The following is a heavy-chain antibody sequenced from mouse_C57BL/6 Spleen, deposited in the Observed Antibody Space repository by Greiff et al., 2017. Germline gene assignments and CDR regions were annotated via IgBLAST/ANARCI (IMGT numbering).Heavy chain of an antibody. CDR2: IHPNSGST. CDR3: ARPPRYGSSYGYAMDY. Sequence: QVQLQQPGAELVKPGASVKLSCKASGYTFTSYWMHWVKQRPGQGLEWIGMIHPNSGSTNYNEKFKSKATLTVDKSSSTAYMQLSSLTSEDSAVXYCARPPRYGSSYGYAMDYWGQGTSVTVSS. D-gene: IGHD1-1*01. J-gene: IGHJ4*01. CDR1: GYTFTSYW. V-gene: IGHV1-64*01.